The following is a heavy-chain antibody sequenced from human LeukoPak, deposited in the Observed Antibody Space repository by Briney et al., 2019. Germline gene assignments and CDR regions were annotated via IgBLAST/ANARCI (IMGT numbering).Heavy chain of an antibody. D-gene: IGHD4-17*01. CDR2: ISGSGGYT. J-gene: IGHJ4*02. CDR3: AKGYYGDYVGIHY. V-gene: IGHV3-23*01. Sequence: PGGSLRPSCAASGFTFSSYAMSWVRQAPGKGLEWVSAISGSGGYTYYADSVKGRFTISRDTLYLQMNSLRAEDTAVYYCAKGYYGDYVGIHYWGQGTLVTVSS. CDR1: GFTFSSYA.